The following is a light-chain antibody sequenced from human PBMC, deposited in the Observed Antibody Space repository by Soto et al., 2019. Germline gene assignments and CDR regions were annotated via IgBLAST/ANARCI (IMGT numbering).Light chain of an antibody. J-gene: IGKJ2*01. Sequence: EMVLTQSPGTLSLSPRERATLSCRASQSVSSRFLDWYQQKPGQAPRLLMYCASSRATGIPDRFSGTGSGTDFTLTISRLEPEDFAVYYCQQYGSSPYTFGLGTKLEIK. CDR2: CAS. CDR3: QQYGSSPYT. CDR1: QSVSSRF. V-gene: IGKV3-20*01.